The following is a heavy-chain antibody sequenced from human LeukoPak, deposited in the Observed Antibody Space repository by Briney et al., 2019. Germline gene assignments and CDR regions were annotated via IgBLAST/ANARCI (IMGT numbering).Heavy chain of an antibody. CDR2: IYYSGST. CDR1: GGSISSYY. V-gene: IGHV4-59*01. CDR3: AXXXXNXXSSMDV. Sequence: PSETLSLTCTVSGGSISSYYWSWIRQPPGKGLEWIGYIYYSGSTNYNPSLKSRVTISVDTSKNQFSLKLSSVTASDTAVYYCAXXXXNXXSSMDVWGQGTTVTVSS. J-gene: IGHJ6*02.